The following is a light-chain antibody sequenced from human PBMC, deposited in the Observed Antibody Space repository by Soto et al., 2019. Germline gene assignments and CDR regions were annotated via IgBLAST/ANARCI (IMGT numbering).Light chain of an antibody. CDR2: YDS. CDR1: KIGSKG. V-gene: IGLV3-21*01. Sequence: SYELTQSPSVSVAPGKTATITCGGNKIGSKGVHWYQQKPGQAPVLVISYDSDRPSGIPARFSGSNSGNTATLTISRVEAGDEADYYCQVWDSDRDHVVFGGGTKVTVL. J-gene: IGLJ3*02. CDR3: QVWDSDRDHVV.